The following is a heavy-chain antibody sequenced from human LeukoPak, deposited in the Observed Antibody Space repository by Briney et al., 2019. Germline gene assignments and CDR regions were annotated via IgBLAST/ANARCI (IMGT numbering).Heavy chain of an antibody. Sequence: GASVKVSCKASGYTFSGYYMHWVRQAPGQGPEWMGWINPNSGGTKYAQKFQGRVTMTRDTSISTAYMELSRLRSDETAVYYCARSYSSGWYFWGQGTLVTVSS. J-gene: IGHJ4*02. CDR2: INPNSGGT. CDR3: ARSYSSGWYF. D-gene: IGHD6-19*01. V-gene: IGHV1-2*02. CDR1: GYTFSGYY.